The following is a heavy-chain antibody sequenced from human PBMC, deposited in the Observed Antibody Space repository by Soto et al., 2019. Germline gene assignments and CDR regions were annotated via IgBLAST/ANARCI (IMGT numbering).Heavy chain of an antibody. CDR2: MNPNSGNR. V-gene: IGHV1-8*01. CDR1: GYTFTSHD. CDR3: ARGYSTKWPKTYDY. D-gene: IGHD6-13*01. Sequence: GASVKVSCKASGYTFTSHDINWVRQATGQGLEWMGWMNPNSGNRDYAQKFQGRVTMTRDTSIRTAYMELSSLRSEDTAIYYCARGYSTKWPKTYDYWGQGTLVTVSS. J-gene: IGHJ4*02.